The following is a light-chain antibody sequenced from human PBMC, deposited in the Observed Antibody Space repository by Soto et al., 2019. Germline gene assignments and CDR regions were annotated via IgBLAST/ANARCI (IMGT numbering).Light chain of an antibody. V-gene: IGLV1-47*01. CDR3: AAYTGNLNGPG. J-gene: IGLJ7*01. Sequence: QSALTQPPSASGTPGQRVSISCSRDSSTFATNYVHWYQQLPGAAPKLLIYRSDQRPSGVPERFSGSKTGTSASLTISGLRPEDEAHYYCAAYTGNLNGPGFGGGTQLTVL. CDR1: SSTFATNY. CDR2: RSD.